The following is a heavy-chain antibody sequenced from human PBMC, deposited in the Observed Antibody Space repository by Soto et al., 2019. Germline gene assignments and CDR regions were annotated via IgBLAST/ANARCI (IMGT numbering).Heavy chain of an antibody. D-gene: IGHD6-19*01. J-gene: IGHJ4*02. V-gene: IGHV3-23*01. CDR3: AKGKTTGWYYFDY. CDR2: VSASGRDT. CDR1: GFTFDNYA. Sequence: EVLLLESGGDLAQPGGSLRLSCAASGFTFDNYAMSWVRQAPGKGLEWVAGVSASGRDTYYADSVKDRFTISRDSSKKPLYLQMNSLRAKDTATYYRAKGKTTGWYYFDYWGQGTLVTVSS.